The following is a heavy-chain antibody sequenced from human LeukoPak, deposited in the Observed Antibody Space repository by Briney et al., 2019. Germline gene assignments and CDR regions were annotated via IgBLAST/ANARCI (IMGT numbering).Heavy chain of an antibody. CDR2: VSSDGSID. J-gene: IGHJ4*02. V-gene: IGHV3-30*03. Sequence: GRSLRLSCAASGFSFSTYGMHWVRQAPGKGLEWVAVVSSDGSIDYYADSVRGRFTVSRDNSKNTLYLQMNSLRAEDTAVYYCARDRAGIVGATPTPYCFDYWGQGTLVTVSS. CDR3: ARDRAGIVGATPTPYCFDY. D-gene: IGHD1-26*01. CDR1: GFSFSTYG.